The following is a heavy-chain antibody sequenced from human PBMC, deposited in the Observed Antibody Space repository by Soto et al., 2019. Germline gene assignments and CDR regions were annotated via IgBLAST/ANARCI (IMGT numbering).Heavy chain of an antibody. D-gene: IGHD6-13*01. V-gene: IGHV6-1*01. J-gene: IGHJ6*02. CDR2: TYYRSKWYN. Sequence: SQTLSLTCAISGDSVSSNSAAWNWIRQSPSRGLEWLGRTYYRSKWYNDYAVSVKSRITINPDTSKNQFSLQLNSVTPEDTALYYCARGEAAGTYYYYGMDVWGQGTTVTVSS. CDR3: ARGEAAGTYYYYGMDV. CDR1: GDSVSSNSAA.